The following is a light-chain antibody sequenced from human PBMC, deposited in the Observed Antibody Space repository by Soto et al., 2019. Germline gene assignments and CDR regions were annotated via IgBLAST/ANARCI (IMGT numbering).Light chain of an antibody. CDR3: MQALQAPLT. J-gene: IGKJ1*01. CDR2: LGS. Sequence: VMAQSPLSLPVTPGEPASISCRSSQSLLHSNGYNYLDWYLQKPGQSPQLLIYLGSNRASGVPDRFSGSGSGTDFTLKITRVEAEDVGFYYCMQALQAPLTFGQGTKVDIK. CDR1: QSLLHSNGYNY. V-gene: IGKV2-28*01.